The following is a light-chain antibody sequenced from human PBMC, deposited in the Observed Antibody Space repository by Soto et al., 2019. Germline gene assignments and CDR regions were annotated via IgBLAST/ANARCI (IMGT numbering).Light chain of an antibody. CDR2: GAS. V-gene: IGKV3-15*01. Sequence: EIVMTQSPATLSVSQGERATLSCRASQSVSSNLAWYQQKPGQAPRLLIYGASTRATGIPARFSGSGSGTEFTRTISSLQSEDFAVYYCQQYNNWPYTFGRGTKLEIK. CDR3: QQYNNWPYT. J-gene: IGKJ2*01. CDR1: QSVSSN.